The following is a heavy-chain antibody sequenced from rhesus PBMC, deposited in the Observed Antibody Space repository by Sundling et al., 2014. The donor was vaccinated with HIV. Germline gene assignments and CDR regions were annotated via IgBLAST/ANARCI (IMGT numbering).Heavy chain of an antibody. CDR2: ISWNSIII. J-gene: IGHJ4*01. D-gene: IGHD5-24*01. CDR1: GFTFEDYA. CDR3: TRVLRTAGTAFEF. Sequence: EVQLVESGGGLVQPGGSLRLSCAASGFTFEDYAMSWVRQAPGKGLQWVSRISWNSIIINYADSVKGRFTISRDNAKNSLFLQMDRLRAEDTAVYFCTRVLRTAGTAFEFWGQGVLVTVSS. V-gene: IGHV3-134*01.